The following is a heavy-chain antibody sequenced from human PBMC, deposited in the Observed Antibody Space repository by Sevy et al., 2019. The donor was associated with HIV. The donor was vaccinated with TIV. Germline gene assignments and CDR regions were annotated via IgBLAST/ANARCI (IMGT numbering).Heavy chain of an antibody. CDR2: ISYDGSNK. V-gene: IGHV3-30*18. J-gene: IGHJ4*02. CDR3: AKVVQRGIVADGPFDY. Sequence: GGSLRLSCAASGFTFSSYGMHWVRQAPGKGLEWVAVISYDGSNKYYADSVKGRFTISRDNSKNTLYLQMNSLRAEDTAVYYCAKVVQRGIVADGPFDYWGQGTLVTVSS. CDR1: GFTFSSYG. D-gene: IGHD1-26*01.